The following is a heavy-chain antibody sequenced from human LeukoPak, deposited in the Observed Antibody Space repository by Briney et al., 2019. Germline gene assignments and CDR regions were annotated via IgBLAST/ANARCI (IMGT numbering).Heavy chain of an antibody. V-gene: IGHV3-23*01. CDR2: ISGSGGGT. J-gene: IGHJ4*02. D-gene: IGHD4-17*01. CDR3: ARIGDDYGDYYFDY. Sequence: GGSLRLSCAASGFTYSSYAMSWVRQAPEKGLEWVSGISGSGGGTYYADSVKGRFTISRDNSKNTLYLQMNSLRAEDTAVYYCARIGDDYGDYYFDYWGQGTLVTVSS. CDR1: GFTYSSYA.